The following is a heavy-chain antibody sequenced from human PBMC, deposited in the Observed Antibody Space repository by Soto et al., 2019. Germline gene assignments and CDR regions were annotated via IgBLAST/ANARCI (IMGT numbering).Heavy chain of an antibody. V-gene: IGHV1-69*13. Sequence: SVKVSCKASGGTFSSYAISWVRQAPGQGLEWMGGIIPIFGTANYAQKFQGRVTITADESTSTAYMELSSLRSDDTAVYYCARGQTTYYYGSGSYKLRGGPDYFDYWGQGTLVTVSS. CDR3: ARGQTTYYYGSGSYKLRGGPDYFDY. CDR1: GGTFSSYA. CDR2: IIPIFGTA. D-gene: IGHD3-10*01. J-gene: IGHJ4*02.